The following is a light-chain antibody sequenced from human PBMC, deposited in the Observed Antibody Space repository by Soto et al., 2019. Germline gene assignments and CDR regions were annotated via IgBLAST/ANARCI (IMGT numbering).Light chain of an antibody. CDR1: QSVSSY. CDR2: GAS. J-gene: IGKJ1*01. V-gene: IGKV3-20*01. Sequence: EIVLTQSPGTLSLSPGERATLSCRASQSVSSYLAWYQQKPGQAPRLLIYGASSRATGIPDRFSGSGSGTDFTLTISRLEPEDCAVYYCQQFGGSLTWTFGQGTKVDIK. CDR3: QQFGGSLTWT.